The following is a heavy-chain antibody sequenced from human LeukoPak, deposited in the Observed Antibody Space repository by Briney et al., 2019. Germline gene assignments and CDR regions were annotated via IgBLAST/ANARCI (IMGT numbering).Heavy chain of an antibody. Sequence: GGSLRLSCAASGFTFSSYAMSWVRQAPGKGLEWVSAISGSGGSTYYADSVKGRFTISRDNSKNTLYLQMNSLRAEDTAVYFCAKEGGNSYDYYYAMDVWGQGTTVTVSS. V-gene: IGHV3-23*01. CDR1: GFTFSSYA. CDR2: ISGSGGST. CDR3: AKEGGNSYDYYYAMDV. J-gene: IGHJ6*02. D-gene: IGHD4-23*01.